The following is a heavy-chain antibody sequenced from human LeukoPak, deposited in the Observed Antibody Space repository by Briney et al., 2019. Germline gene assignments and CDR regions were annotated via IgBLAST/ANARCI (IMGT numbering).Heavy chain of an antibody. CDR1: GGSISSGGYY. J-gene: IGHJ4*02. V-gene: IGHV4-31*03. Sequence: SETLSLTCTVSGGSISSGGYYWSWIRQHPGKGLEWIGYIYYSGSTYYNPSLKSRVTISVDTSKNQFSLKLSSVTAADTAVYYCARVQDDYGGNPLVYWGQGTLVTVSS. D-gene: IGHD4-17*01. CDR2: IYYSGST. CDR3: ARVQDDYGGNPLVY.